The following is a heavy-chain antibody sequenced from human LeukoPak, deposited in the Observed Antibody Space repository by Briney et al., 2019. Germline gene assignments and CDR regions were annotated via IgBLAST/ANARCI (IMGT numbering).Heavy chain of an antibody. CDR2: IHYDGRNQ. Sequence: PGGSLRLSCAASGFTFSSYGMSWVRQAPGKGLEWVTFIHYDGRNQYYADSVKGRFTISRDNSKNTLYLQMNSLRAEDTAVYYCAKAAYDSSGSWYYNDYWGQGTLVTVSS. CDR3: AKAAYDSSGSWYYNDY. D-gene: IGHD3-22*01. J-gene: IGHJ4*02. V-gene: IGHV3-30*02. CDR1: GFTFSSYG.